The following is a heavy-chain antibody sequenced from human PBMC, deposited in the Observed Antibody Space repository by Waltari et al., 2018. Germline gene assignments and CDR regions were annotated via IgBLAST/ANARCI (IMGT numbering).Heavy chain of an antibody. V-gene: IGHV3-7*01. CDR3: ARDGPIAVAGAPNWFDP. D-gene: IGHD6-19*01. J-gene: IGHJ5*02. CDR2: IKQDGSEK. Sequence: EVQLVESGGGLVQPGGSLRLSCAASGFTFISFWMTWVRRAPGKGLEWVANIKQDGSEKNYVDSVKGRFTISRDNAKNSLYLQMNSLRVEDTAVYHCARDGPIAVAGAPNWFDPWGQGTLVTVSS. CDR1: GFTFISFW.